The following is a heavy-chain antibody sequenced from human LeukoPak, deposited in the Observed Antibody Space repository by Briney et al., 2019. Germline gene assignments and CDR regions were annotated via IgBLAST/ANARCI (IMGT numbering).Heavy chain of an antibody. D-gene: IGHD6-13*01. Sequence: GGPLTLSCAAAGFSFSRYGIHWVRQAPGKGRGWVTLIQTDGNTKYYANAVRGRFTITRDNSKNTVSLQMKSLRAEDAGIYYCAREESSLVLGGLGYWGQGTLVSVSS. CDR3: AREESSLVLGGLGY. CDR2: IQTDGNTK. CDR1: GFSFSRYG. V-gene: IGHV3-30*02. J-gene: IGHJ4*02.